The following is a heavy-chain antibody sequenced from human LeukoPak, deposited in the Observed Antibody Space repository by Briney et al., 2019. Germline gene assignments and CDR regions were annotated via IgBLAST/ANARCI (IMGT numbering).Heavy chain of an antibody. V-gene: IGHV1-24*01. CDR2: FDPEDGET. Sequence: ASVKVSCKVSGYTLTELSIHWVRQAPGKGLEWMGGFDPEDGETIYAQRFQGRVTMTEGTSTDTAYMELSSLRSEDAAVYYCATVSYYYDSSGYQGYFQHWGQGTLVTVSS. CDR1: GYTLTELS. CDR3: ATVSYYYDSSGYQGYFQH. J-gene: IGHJ1*01. D-gene: IGHD3-22*01.